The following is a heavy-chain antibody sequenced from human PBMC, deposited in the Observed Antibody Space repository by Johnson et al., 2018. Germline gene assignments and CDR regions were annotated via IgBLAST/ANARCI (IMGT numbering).Heavy chain of an antibody. V-gene: IGHV1-46*01. CDR2: INPSGGST. D-gene: IGHD6-6*01. CDR1: GYTFTSYY. Sequence: QVRLVQSGAEVKKPGASGKVSCKASGYTFTSYYMHWVRQAPGQGLEWMGIINPSGGSTSYAQKFQGRVTMTRDTSTSTVYMELSSLRSEDTAVYYCASLPSIAARPFYYYGMDVWGQGTTVTVSS. CDR3: ASLPSIAARPFYYYGMDV. J-gene: IGHJ6*02.